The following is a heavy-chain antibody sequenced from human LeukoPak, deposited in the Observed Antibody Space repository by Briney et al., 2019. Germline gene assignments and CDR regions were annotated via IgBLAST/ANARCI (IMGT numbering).Heavy chain of an antibody. CDR2: IYPGDSDT. V-gene: IGHV5-51*01. J-gene: IGHJ6*03. CDR3: ARQAYYYDSSGYSLYYYYYMDV. CDR1: GYSFTSYW. D-gene: IGHD3-22*01. Sequence: GESLQISCQGSGYSFTSYWIGWVRPMPGKGLEWMGIIYPGDSDTRYSPSFQGQVTISADKSISTAYLQWSSLKASDTAMYYCARQAYYYDSSGYSLYYYYYMDVWGKGTTVTVSS.